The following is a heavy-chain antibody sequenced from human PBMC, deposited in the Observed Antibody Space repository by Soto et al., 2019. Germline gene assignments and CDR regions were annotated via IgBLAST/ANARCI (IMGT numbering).Heavy chain of an antibody. Sequence: SGPTLVNPTQTLTLTCTFSGFSLSTSGVGVGWIRQPPGKALEWLALIYWNDDKRYSPSLKSRLTITKDTSKNQVVLIMTNMDPVDTATYYCAHRGYGDYPRDNWFDPWGQGVPVTVSS. CDR3: AHRGYGDYPRDNWFDP. D-gene: IGHD4-17*01. J-gene: IGHJ5*02. V-gene: IGHV2-5*01. CDR2: IYWNDDK. CDR1: GFSLSTSGVG.